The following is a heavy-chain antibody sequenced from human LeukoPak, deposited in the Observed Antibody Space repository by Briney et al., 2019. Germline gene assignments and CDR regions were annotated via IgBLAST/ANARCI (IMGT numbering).Heavy chain of an antibody. D-gene: IGHD2-8*02. CDR1: GFTFSDYY. CDR2: ISSSGSAI. J-gene: IGHJ3*02. CDR3: ARVVYCTGGICQIFAFDT. V-gene: IGHV3-11*01. Sequence: GSLRLSCAASGFTFSDYYMSWIRQTPGKGLEWVSYISSSGSAIFYADSVKGRFIISRDNTKNSLYLQMNSLRAEDTAVYYCARVVYCTGGICQIFAFDTWGQGTMVTVSS.